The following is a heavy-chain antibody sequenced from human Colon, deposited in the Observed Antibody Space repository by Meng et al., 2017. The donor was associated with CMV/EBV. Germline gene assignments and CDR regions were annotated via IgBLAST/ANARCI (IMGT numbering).Heavy chain of an antibody. CDR1: GYTFTAHY. CDR3: TRKFDGYYDY. J-gene: IGHJ4*02. D-gene: IGHD3-22*01. CDR2: INPNSGAT. V-gene: IGHV1-2*05. Sequence: SCEASGYTFTAHYMHWVRQAPGQGLEWMGRINPNSGATDYAQKFQGRITMARDTSISTIYMEVSRLTSDDTGIYYCTRKFDGYYDYWGQGTLGTVSS.